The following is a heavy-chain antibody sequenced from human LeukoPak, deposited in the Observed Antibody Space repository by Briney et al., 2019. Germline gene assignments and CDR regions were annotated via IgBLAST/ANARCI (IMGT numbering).Heavy chain of an antibody. Sequence: PGRSLRLSCATSGFTFMTYGFHWVRQAPGKGLEWAAVIWSDGSKQYYADSVKGRFTISRDSSDSTVHLHMNSLRVEDTAVYYCARESAGISSDIWGQGTMVTVSS. CDR1: GFTFMTYG. CDR2: IWSDGSKQ. CDR3: ARESAGISSDI. D-gene: IGHD2-15*01. J-gene: IGHJ3*02. V-gene: IGHV3-33*01.